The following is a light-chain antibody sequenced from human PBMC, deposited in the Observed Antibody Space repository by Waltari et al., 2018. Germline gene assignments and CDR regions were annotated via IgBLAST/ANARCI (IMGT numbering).Light chain of an antibody. V-gene: IGLV2-8*01. Sequence: QSALTQPPAASGSPGQSVTISCTGTGSDVGKYDYVSWYQQHPGKAPTLMIYELSKRPSGVPDRFSGSKSGNTASLTVSGLQAEDEADYYCSSYAGSHYWVFGGGTKLTVL. CDR2: ELS. CDR1: GSDVGKYDY. J-gene: IGLJ3*02. CDR3: SSYAGSHYWV.